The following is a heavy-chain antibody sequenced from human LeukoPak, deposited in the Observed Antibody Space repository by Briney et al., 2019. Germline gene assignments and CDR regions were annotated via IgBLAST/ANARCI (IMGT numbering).Heavy chain of an antibody. Sequence: PSETLSLTCTVSGGSISSGGYYWSWLRQHPGKGLEWIGYIYYSGSTYYNPSLKSRVTISVDTSKNQFSLKLSSVTAADTAVYYCARDRIAAAGPIFAVLAGMDVWGQGATVIVSS. CDR1: GGSISSGGYY. CDR2: IYYSGST. CDR3: ARDRIAAAGPIFAVLAGMDV. V-gene: IGHV4-31*03. D-gene: IGHD6-13*01. J-gene: IGHJ6*02.